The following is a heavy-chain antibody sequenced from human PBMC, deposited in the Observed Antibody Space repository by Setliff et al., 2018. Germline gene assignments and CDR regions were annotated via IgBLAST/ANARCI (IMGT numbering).Heavy chain of an antibody. D-gene: IGHD6-13*01. CDR2: INPNSGGT. CDR1: GYTFTSYD. CDR3: ARVRSSSWLVVNWFDP. V-gene: IGHV1-2*06. Sequence: GASVKVSCKASGYTFTSYDINWVRQATGQGLEWMGRINPNSGGTNYAQKFQGRVTMTRDTSISTAYMELSRLRSDDTAVYYCARVRSSSWLVVNWFDPWGQGTLVTVSS. J-gene: IGHJ5*02.